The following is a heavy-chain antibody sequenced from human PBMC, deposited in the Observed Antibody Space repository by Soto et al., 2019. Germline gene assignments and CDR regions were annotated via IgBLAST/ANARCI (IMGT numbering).Heavy chain of an antibody. Sequence: GGSLRVSWGAAGCTFSGYGMHWVRQAPGKGLEWVAVIWYDGSNKYYADSVKGRFTISRDNSKNTLYLQMNSLRAEDTAVYYWARDPLDYGGKRGYYYYGMDVWGQGTTVTVSS. D-gene: IGHD4-17*01. CDR2: IWYDGSNK. CDR3: ARDPLDYGGKRGYYYYGMDV. V-gene: IGHV3-33*01. CDR1: GCTFSGYG. J-gene: IGHJ6*02.